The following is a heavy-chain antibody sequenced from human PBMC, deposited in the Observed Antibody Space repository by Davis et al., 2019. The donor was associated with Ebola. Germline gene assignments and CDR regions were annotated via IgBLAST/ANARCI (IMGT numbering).Heavy chain of an antibody. Sequence: GESLKISCAASGFTFSAYSMNWVRQAPGKGLVWVSRINSDGSSTSYADSVKGRFTISRDNAKNTLYLQMNSLRAEDTAVYYCARARGYSYGEGFDYWGQGTLVTVSS. J-gene: IGHJ4*02. D-gene: IGHD5-18*01. CDR2: INSDGSST. CDR1: GFTFSAYS. V-gene: IGHV3-74*01. CDR3: ARARGYSYGEGFDY.